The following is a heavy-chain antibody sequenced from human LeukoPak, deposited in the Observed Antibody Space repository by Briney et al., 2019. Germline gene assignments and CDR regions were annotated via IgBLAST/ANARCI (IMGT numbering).Heavy chain of an antibody. J-gene: IGHJ3*02. CDR3: ARGYSYAFDI. CDR1: GFTFSSYE. V-gene: IGHV3-48*03. CDR2: ISSGGSAI. D-gene: IGHD5-18*01. Sequence: GGSLRLSCEDSGFTFSSYEMNWVRQAPGKGLEWVSKISSGGSAIYYADSVKGRFTISRDNAKNSLYLQMNSLRAEDTAVYYCARGYSYAFDIWGQGTMVTVSS.